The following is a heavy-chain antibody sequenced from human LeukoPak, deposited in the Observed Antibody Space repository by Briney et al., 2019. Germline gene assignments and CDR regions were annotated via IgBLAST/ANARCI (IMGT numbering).Heavy chain of an antibody. CDR2: IRYDGSNK. CDR1: GFTFSSYA. Sequence: GGSLRLSCAGSGFTFSSYAVHWVRQAPGKGLEWVAFIRYDGSNKYYADSVKGRFTISRDNSKNTLYLQMNSLRAEDTAVYYCAKDSGITIFGVPGAFDIWGQGTMVTVSS. D-gene: IGHD3-3*01. CDR3: AKDSGITIFGVPGAFDI. J-gene: IGHJ3*02. V-gene: IGHV3-30*02.